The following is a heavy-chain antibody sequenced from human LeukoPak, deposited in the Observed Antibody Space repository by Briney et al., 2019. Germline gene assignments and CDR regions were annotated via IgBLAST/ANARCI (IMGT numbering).Heavy chain of an antibody. J-gene: IGHJ4*02. Sequence: ASVKVSCKASGYTFTGYSMHWVRQAPGQGPEWMGLINPKSGGTNYAQKFQGRVTMTRDTSISTAYMELSRLRSDDTAAYYCARAPAKEQFDYWGQGTLVTVSS. V-gene: IGHV1-2*02. CDR3: ARAPAKEQFDY. D-gene: IGHD1-26*01. CDR1: GYTFTGYS. CDR2: INPKSGGT.